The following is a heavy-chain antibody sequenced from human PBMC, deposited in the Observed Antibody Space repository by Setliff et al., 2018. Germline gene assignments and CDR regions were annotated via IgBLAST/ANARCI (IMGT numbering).Heavy chain of an antibody. V-gene: IGHV3-23*01. Sequence: PGGSLRLSCAASGFTFSNYAMTWVRQAPGKGLEWASAIHGNGGATYYADSVKGRFTISRDNAKNTLYLQMNSLRAEDTAVYYCARLYRPESRYYFFDYWGQGTLVTVSS. CDR3: ARLYRPESRYYFFDY. J-gene: IGHJ4*02. D-gene: IGHD3-3*01. CDR1: GFTFSNYA. CDR2: IHGNGGAT.